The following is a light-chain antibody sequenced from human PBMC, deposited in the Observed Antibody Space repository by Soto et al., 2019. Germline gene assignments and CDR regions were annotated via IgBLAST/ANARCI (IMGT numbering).Light chain of an antibody. V-gene: IGLV1-44*01. J-gene: IGLJ3*02. Sequence: QAVVTQPPSASGTPGQRVTIDCSGSSSNIGSNTVNWYQQLPGTAPKLLIYTNNQRPSGVPDRFSGSKSGTSASLAISGLQSDDEADYYCAAWDDSLNGCVFGGGTKLTVL. CDR3: AAWDDSLNGCV. CDR1: SSNIGSNT. CDR2: TNN.